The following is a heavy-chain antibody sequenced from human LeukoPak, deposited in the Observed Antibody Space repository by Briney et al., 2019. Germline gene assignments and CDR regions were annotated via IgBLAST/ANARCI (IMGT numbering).Heavy chain of an antibody. V-gene: IGHV1-2*02. CDR1: GYTFTGYF. J-gene: IGHJ5*01. CDR2: INPNIGGA. D-gene: IGHD2-21*02. CDR3: ARMDLDGGDSIGFDS. Sequence: ASVKVSCKASGYTFTGYFMHWVRQAPGQGLEWMGWINPNIGGASYAQKFQGRVTTTRDRSINTAYMELSRLTSDDTAVYYCARMDLDGGDSIGFDSWGQGTLVTVSS.